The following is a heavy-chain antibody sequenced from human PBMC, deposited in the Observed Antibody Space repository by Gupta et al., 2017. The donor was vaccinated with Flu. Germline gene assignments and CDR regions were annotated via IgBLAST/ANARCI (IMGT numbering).Heavy chain of an antibody. Sequence: VRKAPGKGLEWISEISTTGNSKNYADSVKGRFTISRDNSKNSVYLQMTSLRLEDTAIYYCARESKGATSTPVVVVVRIFDNWGQGAHVTVSS. D-gene: IGHD3-22*01. V-gene: IGHV3-48*03. CDR2: ISTTGNSK. CDR3: ARESKGATSTPVVVVVRIFDN. J-gene: IGHJ4*02.